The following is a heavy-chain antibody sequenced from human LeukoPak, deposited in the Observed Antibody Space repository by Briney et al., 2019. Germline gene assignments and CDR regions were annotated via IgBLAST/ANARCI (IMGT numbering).Heavy chain of an antibody. J-gene: IGHJ6*02. V-gene: IGHV4-61*01. CDR3: ARGSGWSNYYCYYGMDV. Sequence: PSETLSLTCTVSGGSVSSGSYYWSWIRQPPGKGLEWIGYIYYSGSTNYNPSLKSRVTISVDTSKNQFSLKVSSVTAADTAVYYCARGSGWSNYYCYYGMDVWGQGTTVTVSS. D-gene: IGHD6-19*01. CDR1: GGSVSSGSYY. CDR2: IYYSGST.